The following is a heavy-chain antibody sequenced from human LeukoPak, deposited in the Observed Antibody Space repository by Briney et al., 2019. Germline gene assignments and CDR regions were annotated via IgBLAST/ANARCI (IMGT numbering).Heavy chain of an antibody. CDR1: GYTLTELS. V-gene: IGHV1-24*01. CDR2: FDPEDGET. J-gene: IGHJ5*02. D-gene: IGHD4-17*01. Sequence: ASVKVSCKVSGYTLTELSMHWVRQAPGKGLEWMGGFDPEDGETIYAQEFQGRVTMTEDTSTDTAYMELSSLRSEDTAVYYCATAPTDYGDYVTWGQGTLVTVSS. CDR3: ATAPTDYGDYVT.